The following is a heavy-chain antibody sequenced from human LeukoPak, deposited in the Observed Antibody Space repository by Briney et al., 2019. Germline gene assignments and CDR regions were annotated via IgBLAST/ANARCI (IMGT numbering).Heavy chain of an antibody. CDR3: ATFTAPRNAFDL. J-gene: IGHJ3*01. CDR1: GHSFNAYY. Sequence: ASVKVSCKASGHSFNAYYIHWVRQAPGQGLQWMGRIDPNSGDTKYTQKFQGRVSMARDTSFSTAYMELSRLTSDDTAVYYCATFTAPRNAFDLWGQGTMVTVSS. V-gene: IGHV1-2*06. CDR2: IDPNSGDT. D-gene: IGHD3-16*01.